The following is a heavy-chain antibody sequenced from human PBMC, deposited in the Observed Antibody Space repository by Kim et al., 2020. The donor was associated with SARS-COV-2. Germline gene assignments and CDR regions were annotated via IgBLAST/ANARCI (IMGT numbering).Heavy chain of an antibody. J-gene: IGHJ4*02. D-gene: IGHD3-3*01. CDR2: IKQDGREK. CDR3: ARVDFGVVILRY. V-gene: IGHV3-7*01. CDR1: GFTFSSYW. Sequence: GGSLRLSCAASGFTFSSYWMSWVRQAPGKGREWVANIKQDGREKYYVDSVKGRFTISRDNAKNSLYLQMNSLRAEDTAVYYCARVDFGVVILRYWGQGTLVTVSS.